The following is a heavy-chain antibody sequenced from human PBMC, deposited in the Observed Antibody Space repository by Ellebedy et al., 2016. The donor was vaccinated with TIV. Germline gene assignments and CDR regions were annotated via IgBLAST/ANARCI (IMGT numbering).Heavy chain of an antibody. J-gene: IGHJ6*02. CDR3: ARESVGSSWYIYGMDV. V-gene: IGHV1-46*01. CDR1: GYTFTSYY. Sequence: ASVKVSCKASGYTFTSYYMHWVRQAPGQGLEWMGIINPSGGSTSYAQKFQGRVTMTTDTSTSTAYMELRSLRSDDTAVYYCARESVGSSWYIYGMDVWGQGTTVTVSS. D-gene: IGHD6-13*01. CDR2: INPSGGST.